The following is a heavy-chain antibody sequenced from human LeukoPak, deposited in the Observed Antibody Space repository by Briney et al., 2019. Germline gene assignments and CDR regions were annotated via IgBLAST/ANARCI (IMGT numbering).Heavy chain of an antibody. V-gene: IGHV1-18*01. J-gene: IGHJ4*02. CDR1: GYTFTSYG. D-gene: IGHD3-10*01. CDR2: ISAYNGNT. CDR3: AREGLAYGSGSYYFDY. Sequence: AASVKVSCKASGYTFTSYGISWVRQAPGQGLEWMGWISAYNGNTNYAQKLQGRVTMTTDTSTSTAYMELRSLRSDDTAVYYSAREGLAYGSGSYYFDYWGQGTLVTVSS.